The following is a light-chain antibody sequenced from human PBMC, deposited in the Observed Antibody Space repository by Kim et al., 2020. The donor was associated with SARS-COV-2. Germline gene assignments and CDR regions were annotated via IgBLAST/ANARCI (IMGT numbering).Light chain of an antibody. CDR3: QQYNNWPAIT. Sequence: SPGERATLSCRASQSVSSNLAWYQQKPGQAPRLLIYGASTRATGIPARCSGSGSGTEFTLTISSLQSEDFAVYYCQQYNNWPAITFGQGTRLEIK. J-gene: IGKJ5*01. CDR1: QSVSSN. CDR2: GAS. V-gene: IGKV3-15*01.